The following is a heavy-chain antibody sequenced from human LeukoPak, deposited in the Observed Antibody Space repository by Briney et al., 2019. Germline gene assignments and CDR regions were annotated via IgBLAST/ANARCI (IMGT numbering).Heavy chain of an antibody. D-gene: IGHD2-2*01. Sequence: SETLSLTCAVYGGSFSGYYWSWIRQPPGKGLEWIGEINHSGSTNYNPSLKRRVTISVDTSKNQFSLKLSSVTAADTAVYYCASRVIVVVPAAIRQHNWFDPWGQGTLVTVSS. V-gene: IGHV4-34*01. J-gene: IGHJ5*02. CDR1: GGSFSGYY. CDR2: INHSGST. CDR3: ASRVIVVVPAAIRQHNWFDP.